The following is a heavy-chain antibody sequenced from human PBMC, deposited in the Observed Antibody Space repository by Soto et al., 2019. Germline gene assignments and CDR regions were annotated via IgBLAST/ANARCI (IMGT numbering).Heavy chain of an antibody. Sequence: GSSVKVSCKASGGTFSSYAISWVRQAPGQGLEWMGGIIPIFGTANYAQKFQGRVTITADKSTSTAYMELSSLRSEDTAVYYCARDHPVRDYSNQYYYYYCGMDVWGQGNTVTVSS. D-gene: IGHD4-4*01. J-gene: IGHJ6*02. CDR3: ARDHPVRDYSNQYYYYYCGMDV. CDR2: IIPIFGTA. V-gene: IGHV1-69*06. CDR1: GGTFSSYA.